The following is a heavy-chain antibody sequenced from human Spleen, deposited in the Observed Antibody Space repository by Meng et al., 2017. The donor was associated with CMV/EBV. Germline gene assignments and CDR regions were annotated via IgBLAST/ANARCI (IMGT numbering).Heavy chain of an antibody. V-gene: IGHV3-30-3*01. CDR1: GFTFSSYA. J-gene: IGHJ6*02. D-gene: IGHD3-10*01. CDR2: ISYDGSNK. CDR3: AKDGTHYGSGSYPPLWYYYGMDV. Sequence: GGSLRLSCAASGFTFSSYAMHWVRQAPGKGLEWVAVISYDGSNKYYADSVKGRFTISRDNSKNTLYLQMNSLRAEDTAVYYCAKDGTHYGSGSYPPLWYYYGMDVWGQGTTVTVSS.